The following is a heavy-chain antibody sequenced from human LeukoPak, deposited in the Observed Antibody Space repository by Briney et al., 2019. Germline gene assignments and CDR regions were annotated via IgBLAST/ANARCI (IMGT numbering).Heavy chain of an antibody. J-gene: IGHJ4*02. D-gene: IGHD6-19*01. CDR1: GGSISSYY. V-gene: IGHV4-59*01. CDR3: ARDVSGWFHFDY. CDR2: IYYSGKT. Sequence: SETLSLTCTVSGGSISSYYWSWIRQSPGKGLEWIGYIYYSGKTNYNPSLKSRITISLDTSKNQFSLKLSSVTAADTAVYYCARDVSGWFHFDYWGQGILVTVSS.